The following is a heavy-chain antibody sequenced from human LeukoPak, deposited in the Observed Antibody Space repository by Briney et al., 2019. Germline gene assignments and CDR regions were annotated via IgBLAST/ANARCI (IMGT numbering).Heavy chain of an antibody. CDR1: GGSISSGSYY. CDR2: IYTSRST. CDR3: ARREASDYDFWSGYYMDYYYGMDV. J-gene: IGHJ6*02. V-gene: IGHV4-61*02. Sequence: SETLSLTCTVSGGSISSGSYYWSWIRQPAVKGLEWIGRIYTSRSTNYNPSLKSQVTISVDTSKNQFSLMLSSVTAADTAVYYCARREASDYDFWSGYYMDYYYGMDVWGQGTTVTVSS. D-gene: IGHD3-3*01.